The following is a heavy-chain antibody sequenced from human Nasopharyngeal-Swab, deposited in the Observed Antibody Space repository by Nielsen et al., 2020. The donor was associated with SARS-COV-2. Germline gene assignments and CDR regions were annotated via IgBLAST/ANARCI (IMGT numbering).Heavy chain of an antibody. CDR2: INPSGGSA. Sequence: ASVKVSCKASGYTFTSYAMHWVRQAPGQGLEWMGVINPSGGSANYAQKFQGRVTTTRDTSTNIVYMELSSPESEDTAVYYCARSAVAAAGWGWFDPWGQGTLVTVSS. V-gene: IGHV1-46*01. CDR1: GYTFTSYA. J-gene: IGHJ5*02. D-gene: IGHD6-13*01. CDR3: ARSAVAAAGWGWFDP.